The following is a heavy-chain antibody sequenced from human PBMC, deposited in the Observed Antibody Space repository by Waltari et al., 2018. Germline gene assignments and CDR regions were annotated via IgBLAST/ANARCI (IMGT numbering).Heavy chain of an antibody. V-gene: IGHV3-74*01. J-gene: IGHJ4*02. D-gene: IGHD6-25*01. Sequence: EVQLVESGGGLVQPGGSLRLSCAASGLTFSSSWMHWVRQATGRGLGGVARSKTGGSSTSYAYVVRGRVTISKDNAKNMLYLQMNSLRAEDTAVYCCARGVGYSSGLDYWGQGTLVTVSS. CDR3: ARGVGYSSGLDY. CDR1: GLTFSSSW. CDR2: SKTGGSST.